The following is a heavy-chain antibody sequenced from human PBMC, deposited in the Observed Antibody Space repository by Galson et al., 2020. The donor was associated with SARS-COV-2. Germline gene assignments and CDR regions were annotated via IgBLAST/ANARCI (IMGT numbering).Heavy chain of an antibody. CDR3: ARVLSLQVDVFDI. D-gene: IGHD1-1*01. Sequence: SETLSLTCIVSGGSINRGGYYWSWIRQHSGKGLEWIGYIYYSGSSYYNPSLESRVTILVDTSKNQFSLRLSSVTAADTAVYYCARVLSLQVDVFDIWGRGTMVTVSS. CDR2: IYYSGSS. V-gene: IGHV4-31*03. CDR1: GGSINRGGYY. J-gene: IGHJ3*02.